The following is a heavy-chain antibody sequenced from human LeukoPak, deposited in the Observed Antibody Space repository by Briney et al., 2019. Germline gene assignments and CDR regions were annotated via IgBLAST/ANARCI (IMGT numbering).Heavy chain of an antibody. Sequence: GGSLRLSCAASGFTFSSYEMNWVRQAPGKGLEWVSYISSSGSTIYYADSVKGRFTISRDNAKNSLYLQMNSLRAEDTAVYYCARDMSNYGDLGGGFDYWGQGTLVTVSS. J-gene: IGHJ4*02. D-gene: IGHD4-17*01. CDR1: GFTFSSYE. CDR2: ISSSGSTI. CDR3: ARDMSNYGDLGGGFDY. V-gene: IGHV3-48*03.